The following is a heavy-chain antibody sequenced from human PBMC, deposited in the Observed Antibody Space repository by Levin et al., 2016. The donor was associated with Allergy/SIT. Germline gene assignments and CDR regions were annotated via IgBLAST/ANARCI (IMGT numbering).Heavy chain of an antibody. V-gene: IGHV4-34*01. Sequence: WIRQPPGKGLEWIGEINHSGSTNYNPSLKSRVTISVDTSKNQFSLKLSSVTAADTAVYYCARQPNWGYGGAENWFDPWGQGTLVTVSS. CDR3: ARQPNWGYGGAENWFDP. D-gene: IGHD7-27*01. CDR2: INHSGST. J-gene: IGHJ5*02.